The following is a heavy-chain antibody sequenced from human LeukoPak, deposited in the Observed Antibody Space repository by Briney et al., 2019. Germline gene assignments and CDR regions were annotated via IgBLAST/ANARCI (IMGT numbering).Heavy chain of an antibody. V-gene: IGHV4-59*01. CDR1: GGSISSYY. CDR2: IYYSGST. CDR3: ARDLGATGDY. D-gene: IGHD1-26*01. J-gene: IGHJ4*02. Sequence: SETLSLTCTVSGGSISSYYWSWIRQPPGKGLEWIGYIYYSGSTNYNPSLKSRVTVSVDTSKNQFSLKLSSVTAADTAVYYCARDLGATGDYWGQGTLVTVSS.